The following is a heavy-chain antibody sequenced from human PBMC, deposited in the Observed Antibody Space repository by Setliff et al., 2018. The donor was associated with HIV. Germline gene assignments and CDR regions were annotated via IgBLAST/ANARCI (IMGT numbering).Heavy chain of an antibody. CDR3: AREVYSRAGGYYYGMDV. CDR1: GYTFTSYY. J-gene: IGHJ6*02. CDR2: ISPSGGAT. V-gene: IGHV1-46*01. D-gene: IGHD6-13*01. Sequence: ASVKVSCKASGYTFTSYYIHWVRQAPGQGLEWMGMISPSGGATTYAQKFQGRVTMTRDTSTSTVYMELSSLRDEDTAVYYCAREVYSRAGGYYYGMDVWGQGTTVTVSS.